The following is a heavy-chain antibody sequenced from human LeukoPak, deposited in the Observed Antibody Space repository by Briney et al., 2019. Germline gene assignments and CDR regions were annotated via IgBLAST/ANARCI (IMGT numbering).Heavy chain of an antibody. J-gene: IGHJ4*02. CDR2: ISGSGGST. Sequence: GGSLRLSCAASGFTFRCYAMNWVRQAPGQGLEWVSGISGSGGSTYYADSVKGRFTISRDNSKNTLYLQMNSLRGEDTAVYYCAKDLVGHTSQFDYWGQGTLVTVSS. D-gene: IGHD1-26*01. V-gene: IGHV3-23*01. CDR1: GFTFRCYA. CDR3: AKDLVGHTSQFDY.